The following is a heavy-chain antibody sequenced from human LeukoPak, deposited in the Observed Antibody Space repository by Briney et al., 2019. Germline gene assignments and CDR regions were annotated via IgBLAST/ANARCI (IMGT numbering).Heavy chain of an antibody. V-gene: IGHV3-23*01. Sequence: GRSLRLSCAASGFTFTNFAMHWVRQAPGKGLEWVSALIGSGDRTHYADSVRGRFTISRDNSANILYLQMNSLRAEDTALYYCARSAYCNGGTCHYHFDYWGQGALVTVSS. CDR2: LIGSGDRT. J-gene: IGHJ4*02. D-gene: IGHD2-15*01. CDR3: ARSAYCNGGTCHYHFDY. CDR1: GFTFTNFA.